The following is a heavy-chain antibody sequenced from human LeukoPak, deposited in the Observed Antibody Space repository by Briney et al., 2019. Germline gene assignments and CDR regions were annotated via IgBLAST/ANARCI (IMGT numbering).Heavy chain of an antibody. CDR2: ITGSGGST. CDR3: AKDPY. V-gene: IGHV3-23*01. J-gene: IGHJ4*02. CDR1: GFTFNNYV. Sequence: PGGSLRLSCAASGFTFNNYVMIWVRQAPGKGLEWVSAITGSGGSTYYADSVKGRFTMSRDNSKNTLYLQMNYLRAEDTAIYYCAKDPYWGQGTLVTVSS.